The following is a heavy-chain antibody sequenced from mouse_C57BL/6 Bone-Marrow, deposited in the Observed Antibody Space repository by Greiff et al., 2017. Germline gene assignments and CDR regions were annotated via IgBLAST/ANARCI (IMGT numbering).Heavy chain of an antibody. Sequence: VQLQQSGAELVRPGTSVKVSCKASGYAFTNYLIEWVKQRPGQGLEWIGVINPGSGGTNYNEKFKGKATLTADKSSSTAYMQLSSLTSEDSAVYFGARDGYYDWFAYWGQGTLVTVSA. CDR2: INPGSGGT. CDR1: GYAFTNYL. CDR3: ARDGYYDWFAY. V-gene: IGHV1-54*01. J-gene: IGHJ3*01. D-gene: IGHD2-3*01.